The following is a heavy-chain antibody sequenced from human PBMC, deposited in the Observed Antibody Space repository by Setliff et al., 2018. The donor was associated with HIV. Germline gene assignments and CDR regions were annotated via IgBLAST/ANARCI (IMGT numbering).Heavy chain of an antibody. CDR1: GYIFSGYY. CDR3: VLDNIVSTARWNH. J-gene: IGHJ5*02. Sequence: ASVKVSCKTSGYIFSGYYLHWLRRAPGQGLEWMGWINYNNGDPQYADEFQGRVTMTRDTSTSTVYMDLSRLTSDDTAVYYCVLDNIVSTARWNHWGRGTLVT. V-gene: IGHV1-2*02. CDR2: INYNNGDP. D-gene: IGHD3-16*02.